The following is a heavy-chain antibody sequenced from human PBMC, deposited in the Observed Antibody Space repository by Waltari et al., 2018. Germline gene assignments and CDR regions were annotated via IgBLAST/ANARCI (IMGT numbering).Heavy chain of an antibody. CDR2: IKEDGSQI. D-gene: IGHD6-6*01. V-gene: IGHV3-7*01. J-gene: IGHJ4*02. Sequence: EVQLVESGGGLVQPGGSLRLSCAASGFRFNSYWMSWVRQVPGKGLEWVANIKEDGSQIYYLDSEKGRFTISRDNAKNSVYLQMNSLKAEDTAVYYCARIGYSSSSNDYWGQGTLVTVSS. CDR1: GFRFNSYW. CDR3: ARIGYSSSSNDY.